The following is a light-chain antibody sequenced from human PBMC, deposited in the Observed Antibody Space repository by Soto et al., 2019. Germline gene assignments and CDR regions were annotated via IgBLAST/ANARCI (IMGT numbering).Light chain of an antibody. J-gene: IGKJ1*01. Sequence: EIVLTQSPGTLSLSPGERATLSCRASQSVSSSYLAWYQQKPGQAPRLLIYGASSRATGIPDRFSGSGSGTDFTLTISRLEPEDFAVYYCQQYGSSPWTFXQGTKADIK. CDR3: QQYGSSPWT. CDR2: GAS. CDR1: QSVSSSY. V-gene: IGKV3-20*01.